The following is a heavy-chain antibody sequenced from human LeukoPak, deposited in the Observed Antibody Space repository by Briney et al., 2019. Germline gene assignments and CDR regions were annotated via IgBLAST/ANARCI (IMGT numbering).Heavy chain of an antibody. CDR2: IRPHSNFT. D-gene: IGHD2/OR15-2a*01. CDR3: VREGEGPLSKDFDY. J-gene: IGHJ4*02. CDR1: GFTFTDHY. V-gene: IGHV1-2*02. Sequence: ASMKVSRKSSGFTFTDHYIHWVRQAPGQGLEWVGYIRPHSNFTSSPQEFQGRVTMTRDTYMTTAYMELTRLTSDDTAVYYCVREGEGPLSKDFDYWGQGTLVTVSS.